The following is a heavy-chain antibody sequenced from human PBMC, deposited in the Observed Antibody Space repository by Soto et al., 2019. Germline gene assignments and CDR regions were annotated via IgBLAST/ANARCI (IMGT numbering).Heavy chain of an antibody. V-gene: IGHV2-26*01. CDR2: IFSNDEK. CDR1: GVSLSNARMG. CDR3: ARIPFDVPTEG. Sequence: KESGPVLVKPTETLTLTCTVSGVSLSNARMGVSWIRPPPGKALEWLAHIFSNDEKSYSTTLKSRLTSSKDSSKSQVVLTMTNRDPVDTATYYCARIPFDVPTEGWGQGTLVTVSS. J-gene: IGHJ4*02.